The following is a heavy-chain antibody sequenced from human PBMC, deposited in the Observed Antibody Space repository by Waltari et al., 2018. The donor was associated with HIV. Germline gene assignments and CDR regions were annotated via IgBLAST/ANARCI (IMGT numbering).Heavy chain of an antibody. CDR3: ARDARIAAARDWFDP. J-gene: IGHJ5*02. V-gene: IGHV3-7*04. Sequence: EVQLVESGGGLVQPGGSLRLSCAASGFTFSSYWMSWVRQAPGKGLGWVANIKQDGSEKYYVDSVKGRFTISRDNAKNSLYLQMNSLRAEDTAVYYCARDARIAAARDWFDPWGQGTLVTISS. CDR1: GFTFSSYW. CDR2: IKQDGSEK. D-gene: IGHD6-13*01.